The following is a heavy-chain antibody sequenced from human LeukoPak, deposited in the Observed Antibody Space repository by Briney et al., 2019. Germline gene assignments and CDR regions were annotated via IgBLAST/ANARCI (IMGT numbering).Heavy chain of an antibody. V-gene: IGHV4-39*01. CDR2: IYYSGST. D-gene: IGHD1-1*01. Sequence: SSETLSLTCTVSGGSISSSSYYWGWIRQPPGKGLEWIGSIYYSGSTYYNPSLKSRVTISVDTSKNQFSLKLSSVTAAGTAVYYCARGHRTGTKFDYWGQGTLVTVSS. CDR3: ARGHRTGTKFDY. CDR1: GGSISSSSYY. J-gene: IGHJ4*02.